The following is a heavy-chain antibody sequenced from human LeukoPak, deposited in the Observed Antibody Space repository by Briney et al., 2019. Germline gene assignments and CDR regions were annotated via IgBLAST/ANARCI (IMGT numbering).Heavy chain of an antibody. D-gene: IGHD3-10*01. Sequence: ASVKVSCKASGYTFTSYGISWVRQAPGQGLEWMGWISAYNGNTNYAQKLQGRVTMTTDTSTSTAYMELRSLRSDDTAVYYCARSRQWVGELLSRYYYGMDVWGQGTTVTVSS. CDR2: ISAYNGNT. J-gene: IGHJ6*02. CDR3: ARSRQWVGELLSRYYYGMDV. CDR1: GYTFTSYG. V-gene: IGHV1-18*01.